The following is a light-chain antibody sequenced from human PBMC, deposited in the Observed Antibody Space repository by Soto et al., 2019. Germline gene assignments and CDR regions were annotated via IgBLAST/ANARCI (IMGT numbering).Light chain of an antibody. CDR2: DAS. CDR3: QQSSNWPSIT. CDR1: QSVSSY. Sequence: EIVLTQSPGTLSFSPWERATLSCRASQSVSSYLAWYQQKPGQSPRLLIYDASTRAPGIPARFSGSGTGTDFTLTIRSLEPEDSAVYHCQQSSNWPSITCGQGTRRAIK. J-gene: IGKJ5*01. V-gene: IGKV3-11*01.